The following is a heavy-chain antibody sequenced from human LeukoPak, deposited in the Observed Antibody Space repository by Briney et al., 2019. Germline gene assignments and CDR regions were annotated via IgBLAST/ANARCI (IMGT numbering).Heavy chain of an antibody. Sequence: GGSLRLSCAASGVTVRTSGMHWVRQAPGKGLEWVAVTSYDGTAKFYADSVEGRFTVSRDNSKNTLYLQMSTLGAEDTAVYYCAKAGRNYHNWLDPWGQGTLVTVSS. CDR1: GVTVRTSG. J-gene: IGHJ5*02. V-gene: IGHV3-30*18. CDR3: AKAGRNYHNWLDP. CDR2: TSYDGTAK. D-gene: IGHD4-11*01.